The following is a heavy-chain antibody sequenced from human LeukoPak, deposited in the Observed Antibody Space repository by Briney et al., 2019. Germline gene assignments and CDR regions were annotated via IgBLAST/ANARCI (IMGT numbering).Heavy chain of an antibody. V-gene: IGHV4-39*07. Sequence: SETLSLTCTVSGGSISSSSYYWGWIRQPPGKGLEWIGSIYYSGSTYYNPSLKSRVTISVDTSKNQFSLKLSSVTAADTAVYYCARASRGTADYWGQGTLVTVSS. CDR2: IYYSGST. CDR3: ARASRGTADY. J-gene: IGHJ4*02. CDR1: GGSISSSSYY. D-gene: IGHD2-21*02.